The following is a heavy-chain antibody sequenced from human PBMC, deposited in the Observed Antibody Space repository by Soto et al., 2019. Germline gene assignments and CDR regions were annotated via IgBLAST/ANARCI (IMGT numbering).Heavy chain of an antibody. CDR3: AREVVEVASLRLDP. D-gene: IGHD3-3*01. CDR1: GFAFTTND. J-gene: IGHJ5*02. Sequence: QVQLVQSGAEVRTPGSSLTVSCKAIGFAFTTNDIHWVRQAPGQRLEWMGWMNVNTDSTDSAEEFEGRRLMTWNTSLSTAYLELTGLTSKDTAVYYCAREVVEVASLRLDPWGQGTHVTGS. CDR2: MNVNTDST. V-gene: IGHV1-8*02.